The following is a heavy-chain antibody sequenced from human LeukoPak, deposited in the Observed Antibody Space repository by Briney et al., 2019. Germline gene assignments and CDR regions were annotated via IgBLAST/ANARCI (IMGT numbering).Heavy chain of an antibody. D-gene: IGHD6-13*01. CDR3: ARDVVAAVSNWFDP. CDR1: GGTFSSYA. CDR2: IIPIFGTA. J-gene: IGHJ5*02. V-gene: IGHV1-69*05. Sequence: SVKVSCKPSGGTFSSYAISWVRQAPGQGLEWMGRIIPIFGTANYAQKFQGRVTITTDESTSTAYMELSSLRSEDTAVYYCARDVVAAVSNWFDPWGQGTLVTVSS.